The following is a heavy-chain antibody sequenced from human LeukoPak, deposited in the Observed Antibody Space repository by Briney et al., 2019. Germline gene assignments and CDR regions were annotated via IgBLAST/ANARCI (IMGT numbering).Heavy chain of an antibody. Sequence: GGSLRLSCVASGLTVNSNYMSWVRQAPGKGLEWVSAIYSGGATYCADSVKGRFTVSRDDSKNTLYLQMYRLRAEDTAMYYCVPQKWLYAFDIWGQGTMVTVSS. CDR3: VPQKWLYAFDI. D-gene: IGHD5-24*01. CDR2: IYSGGAT. J-gene: IGHJ3*02. CDR1: GLTVNSNY. V-gene: IGHV3-53*01.